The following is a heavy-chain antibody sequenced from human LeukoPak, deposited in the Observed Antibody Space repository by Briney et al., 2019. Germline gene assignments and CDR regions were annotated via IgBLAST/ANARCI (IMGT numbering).Heavy chain of an antibody. V-gene: IGHV3-7*01. CDR3: ARGGYCSSTSCYDFDY. CDR1: GFTFSSYW. J-gene: IGHJ4*02. CDR2: IKQDGSEK. D-gene: IGHD2-2*03. Sequence: GGSLRLSCAASGFTFSSYWMSWVRQAPGKGLEWVANIKQDGSEKYYVDSVKGRFTISRDNAKNSLYLQMNSLRAEDTAVYYCARGGYCSSTSCYDFDYWGQGTLVTVSS.